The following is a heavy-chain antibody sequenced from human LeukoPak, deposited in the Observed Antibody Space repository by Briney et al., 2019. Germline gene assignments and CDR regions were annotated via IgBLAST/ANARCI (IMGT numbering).Heavy chain of an antibody. V-gene: IGHV4-34*01. J-gene: IGHJ6*02. Sequence: SETLSLTCAVYGGSFSGYYWSWIRQPPGKGLEWIGEINHSGSTNYNPSLKSRVTISVDTSKNQFSLKLSSVTAADTAVYYCARGFVTVGSYDYPSDYVKDVGGQGPTVTVSS. D-gene: IGHD5-18*01. CDR2: INHSGST. CDR3: ARGFVTVGSYDYPSDYVKDV. CDR1: GGSFSGYY.